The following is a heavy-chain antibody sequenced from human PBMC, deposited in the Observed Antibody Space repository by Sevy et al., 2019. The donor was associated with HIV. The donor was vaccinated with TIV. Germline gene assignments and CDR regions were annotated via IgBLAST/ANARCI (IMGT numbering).Heavy chain of an antibody. V-gene: IGHV3-30*02. J-gene: IGHJ4*02. CDR1: GFTFSSYC. D-gene: IGHD6-13*01. Sequence: GGSLRLSCAASGFTFSSYCMHWVRQAPGKGLEWVAFIRADGSNKNYADSVKGRFTISRDNSKNTLYLQMNSLRAEDTAVYYCGKVKWEQQLPDYWGQGTLVTVSS. CDR2: IRADGSNK. CDR3: GKVKWEQQLPDY.